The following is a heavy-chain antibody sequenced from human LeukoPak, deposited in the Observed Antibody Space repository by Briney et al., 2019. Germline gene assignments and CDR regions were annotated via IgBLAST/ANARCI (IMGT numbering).Heavy chain of an antibody. V-gene: IGHV6-1*01. D-gene: IGHD6-19*01. CDR2: AYYRSKWFN. J-gene: IGHJ6*02. CDR1: GDSVSSNNAA. Sequence: SQTLSLTCAISGDSVSSNNAAWNWIRQSPSRGLEWLGRAYYRSKWFNDYAVSAKSRITITSDTSKNQFSLQLNSVTPEDTAVYYCARTRYSSGGAYYYGVDVWGQGTTVTVSS. CDR3: ARTRYSSGGAYYYGVDV.